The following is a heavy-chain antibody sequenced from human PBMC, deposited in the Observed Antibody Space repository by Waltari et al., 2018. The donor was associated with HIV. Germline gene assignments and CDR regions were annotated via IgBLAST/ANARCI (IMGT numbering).Heavy chain of an antibody. Sequence: QGQLVQSGAEVKQSGASVRISCKASGYPFTNYDINWLRQATGQGLEWMGWMNPSTGNAVFAHNFQGRVVMTRDIPINTAYMELSGLTSHDAAVYYCSTSRPGAMFGDAWGQGTLVTVSS. D-gene: IGHD3-3*01. CDR2: MNPSTGNA. J-gene: IGHJ5*02. V-gene: IGHV1-8*02. CDR3: STSRPGAMFGDA. CDR1: GYPFTNYD.